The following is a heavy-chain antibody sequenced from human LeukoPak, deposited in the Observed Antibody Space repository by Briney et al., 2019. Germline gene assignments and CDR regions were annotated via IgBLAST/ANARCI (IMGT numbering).Heavy chain of an antibody. J-gene: IGHJ4*02. CDR3: AKTYDFWSGYFHYFDY. Sequence: GESLKISCAASGFTFSSYAMSWVRQAPGKGLEWVSAISGSGGSTYYADSVKGRFTIYRDNYKNTLYLQMNSLRAEDTAVYYCAKTYDFWSGYFHYFDYWGQGTLVTVSS. D-gene: IGHD3-3*01. CDR1: GFTFSSYA. CDR2: ISGSGGST. V-gene: IGHV3-23*01.